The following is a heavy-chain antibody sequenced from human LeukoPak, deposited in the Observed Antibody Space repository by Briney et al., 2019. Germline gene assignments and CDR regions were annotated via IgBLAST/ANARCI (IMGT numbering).Heavy chain of an antibody. CDR2: IYSGGST. CDR1: GFTVSSNY. V-gene: IGHV3-53*04. CDR3: ARAHNYDYVWGSYRSIGPFDY. Sequence: GGSLRLSCAASGFTVSSNYMSWVRQAPGKGLEWVSVIYSGGSTYYADSVKGRFTISRHNSKNTLYLQMNSLRAEDTAVYYCARAHNYDYVWGSYRSIGPFDYWGQGTLVTVSS. J-gene: IGHJ4*02. D-gene: IGHD3-16*02.